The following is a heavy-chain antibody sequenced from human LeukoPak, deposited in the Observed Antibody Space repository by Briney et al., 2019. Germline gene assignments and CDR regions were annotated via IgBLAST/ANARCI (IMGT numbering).Heavy chain of an antibody. CDR3: AGALSGYYRY. CDR2: IKQDGSEK. J-gene: IGHJ4*02. Sequence: PGGSLRLSCVASGFTFSFYWMSWVRQAPGKGLEWVANIKQDGSEKYYVDSVKGRFAISRDNAKNSLYLQMNSLRAEDTAVYYCAGALSGYYRYWGQGTLVTVSS. V-gene: IGHV3-7*01. CDR1: GFTFSFYW. D-gene: IGHD3-22*01.